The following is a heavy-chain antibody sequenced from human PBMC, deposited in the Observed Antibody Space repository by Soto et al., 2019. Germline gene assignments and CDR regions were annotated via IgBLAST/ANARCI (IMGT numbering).Heavy chain of an antibody. V-gene: IGHV3-64*01. CDR1: GFTFSSYA. Sequence: PGGSLRLSCAASGFTFSSYAMHWVRQAPGKGLEWVSAINNDGGESYYANSVKGRFTISRDNAKNSLYLQMTSLRAEDTAVYYCARPARECSSPGCANWGQGTLVTVSS. CDR3: ARPARECSSPGCAN. D-gene: IGHD2-2*01. CDR2: INNDGGES. J-gene: IGHJ4*02.